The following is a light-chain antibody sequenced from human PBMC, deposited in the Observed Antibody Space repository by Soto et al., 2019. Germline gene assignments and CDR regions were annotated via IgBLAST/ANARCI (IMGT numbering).Light chain of an antibody. CDR2: DDS. Sequence: SYELTQPPSVSVAPGQTARITCGGKNIGRKSVHWYQQKPGQAPVLAVFDDSDRPSGIPERFSGSNSGNTATLTISSVEAGDEADYFCQVWDSTNDHFVFGTGTKVTVL. J-gene: IGLJ1*01. CDR3: QVWDSTNDHFV. V-gene: IGLV3-21*02. CDR1: NIGRKS.